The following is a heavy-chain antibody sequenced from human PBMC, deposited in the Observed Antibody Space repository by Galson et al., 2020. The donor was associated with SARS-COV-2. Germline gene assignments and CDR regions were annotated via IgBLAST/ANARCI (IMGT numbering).Heavy chain of an antibody. CDR3: ASVRDYGGNTILDY. V-gene: IGHV3-21*01. J-gene: IGHJ4*02. Sequence: GGSLRLSCAASGFTFSSYSMNWVRQAPGKGLEWVSSISSSSSYIYYADSVKGRFTISRDNAKNSLYLQMNSLRAEDTAVYYCASVRDYGGNTILDYWGQGTLVTVSS. CDR2: ISSSSSYI. D-gene: IGHD4-17*01. CDR1: GFTFSSYS.